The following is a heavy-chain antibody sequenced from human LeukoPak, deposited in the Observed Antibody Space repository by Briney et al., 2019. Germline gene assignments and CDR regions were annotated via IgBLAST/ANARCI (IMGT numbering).Heavy chain of an antibody. Sequence: SETLSLTCTVSGGSISSSSYYWGWIRQPPGKGLEWIGSIYYSGSTYYNPSLKSRVTISVDTSKNQFSLKLSSVTAADTAVYYCARESSSWYGEMGLNYYYYYYMDVWGKGTTVTISS. CDR2: IYYSGST. CDR1: GGSISSSSYY. J-gene: IGHJ6*03. V-gene: IGHV4-39*07. D-gene: IGHD6-13*01. CDR3: ARESSSWYGEMGLNYYYYYYMDV.